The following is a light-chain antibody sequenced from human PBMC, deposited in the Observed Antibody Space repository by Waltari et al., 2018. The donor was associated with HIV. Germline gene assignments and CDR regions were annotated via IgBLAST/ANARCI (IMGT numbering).Light chain of an antibody. CDR1: SSNIGTNT. J-gene: IGLJ2*01. CDR2: RNQ. V-gene: IGLV1-44*01. CDR3: AAWDASLHVV. Sequence: QSVLTQPPSASGTLGQGVTISCFGSSSNIGTNTVNWYQHLPGAAPKLIIFRNQPRPAGLPDRFSGSQSGTSAFLTITGLLPGDEATYYCAAWDASLHVVFGGGTQLTVL.